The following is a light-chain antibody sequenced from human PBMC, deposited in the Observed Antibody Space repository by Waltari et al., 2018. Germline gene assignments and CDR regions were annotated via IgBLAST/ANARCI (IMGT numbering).Light chain of an antibody. CDR1: NSHIGSNA. Sequence: QSLLTQAPSASGTPGQRVTISCSGSNSHIGSNAVTWYQQLPGTAPKLLIYSNNQRTSWVPARCSGSKSGTSASLAISGLQAEDEADYYCGTCDDSLNGPLFGGGTKVTVL. CDR2: SNN. CDR3: GTCDDSLNGPL. V-gene: IGLV1-44*01. J-gene: IGLJ2*01.